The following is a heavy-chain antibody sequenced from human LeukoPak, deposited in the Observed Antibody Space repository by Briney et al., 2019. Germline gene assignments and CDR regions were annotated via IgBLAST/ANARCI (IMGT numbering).Heavy chain of an antibody. D-gene: IGHD3-10*01. V-gene: IGHV4-34*01. CDR3: ARVRNYYGSGRKYFDY. J-gene: IGHJ4*02. CDR1: GGSFSGYY. Sequence: SETLSLTCAVYGGSFSGYYWSWIRQPPGKGLEWIGEINHSGSTNHNPSLKSRVTISVDTSKNQFSLKLSSVTAADTAVYYCARVRNYYGSGRKYFDYWGQGTLVTVSS. CDR2: INHSGST.